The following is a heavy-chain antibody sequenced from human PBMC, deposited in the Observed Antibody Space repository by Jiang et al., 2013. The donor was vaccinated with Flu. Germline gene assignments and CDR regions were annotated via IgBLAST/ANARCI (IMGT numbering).Heavy chain of an antibody. J-gene: IGHJ6*02. CDR2: IWYDGSNK. D-gene: IGHD6-19*01. CDR3: ARDMGSGWLSSPFVYYYYYYGMDV. CDR1: GFTFSSYG. Sequence: GRSLRLSCAASGFTFSSYGMHWVRQAPGKGLEWVAVIWYDGSNKYYADSVKGRFTISRDNSKNTLYLQMNSLRAEDTAVYYCARDMGSGWLSSPFVYYYYYYGMDVWGQGTTVTVSS. V-gene: IGHV3-33*01.